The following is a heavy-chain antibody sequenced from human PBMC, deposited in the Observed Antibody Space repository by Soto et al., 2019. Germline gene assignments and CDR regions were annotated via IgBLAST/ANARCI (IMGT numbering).Heavy chain of an antibody. D-gene: IGHD6-19*01. Sequence: QVQLQESGPGLVKPSETVSLTCTVSGGSISSFYWSWIRQPPGKELEWIGYIYYTGSTNYNPSLRSPVTISVDTSKNQFSLKLSAVTAADTAVYYCARGRHWLDYWGQGTLVTVSS. V-gene: IGHV4-59*01. CDR2: IYYTGST. J-gene: IGHJ4*02. CDR1: GGSISSFY. CDR3: ARGRHWLDY.